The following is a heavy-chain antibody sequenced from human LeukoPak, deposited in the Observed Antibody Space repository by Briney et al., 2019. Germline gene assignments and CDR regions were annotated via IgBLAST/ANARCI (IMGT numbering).Heavy chain of an antibody. J-gene: IGHJ4*02. CDR3: ARGSEGSIFGVVITYYFDY. CDR2: MNPNSGNT. Sequence: ASVKVSFTASGYTFTSYDINWVRQATGQGLEWMGWMNPNSGNTGYAQKFQGRVTITADKSTSTAYMELSSLRSEDTAVYYCARGSEGSIFGVVITYYFDYWGQGTLVTVSS. D-gene: IGHD3-3*01. CDR1: GYTFTSYD. V-gene: IGHV1-8*03.